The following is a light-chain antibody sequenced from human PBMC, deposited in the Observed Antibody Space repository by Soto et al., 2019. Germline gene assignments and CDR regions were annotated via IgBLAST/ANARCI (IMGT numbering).Light chain of an antibody. CDR2: AAS. CDR3: QLLNSYPMYT. V-gene: IGKV1-9*01. Sequence: IQLTQSPSSLSASVGDRVTITCRASQGISSYLAWYQQKPGNAPKLLIYAASTLQSGVSSRFSGSGAGTDFTLTIRSLQPEDFATYYCQLLNSYPMYTFGQGTKLEIK. J-gene: IGKJ2*01. CDR1: QGISSY.